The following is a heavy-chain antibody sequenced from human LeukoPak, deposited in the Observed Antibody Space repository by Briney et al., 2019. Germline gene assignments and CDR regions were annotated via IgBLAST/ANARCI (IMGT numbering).Heavy chain of an antibody. CDR2: ISGSGGST. Sequence: PGGSLRLSCAASGFTFTSYAMDWVRQAPGKGLEWVSGISGSGGSTYYTDSVKGRFTISRDNSKTTLYLQMNSPRAEDTAVYYCAKGLRPAHNYYYGMDVWGQGTTVTVSS. D-gene: IGHD6-25*01. V-gene: IGHV3-23*01. CDR1: GFTFTSYA. CDR3: AKGLRPAHNYYYGMDV. J-gene: IGHJ6*02.